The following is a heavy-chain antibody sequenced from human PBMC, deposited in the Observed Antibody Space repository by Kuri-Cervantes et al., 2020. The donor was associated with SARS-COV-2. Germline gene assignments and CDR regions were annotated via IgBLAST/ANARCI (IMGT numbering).Heavy chain of an antibody. J-gene: IGHJ4*02. CDR1: GFTFSSYA. V-gene: IGHV3-23*01. D-gene: IGHD2-15*01. Sequence: GESLKISCAASGFTFSSYAMSWVRQAPGKGLEWVSAIRGSGGSTYYADSVKGRFTISRDNSKNTLYLQMNSLRAEDTAVYYCAKILTPGYCSGGSCYLGDYWGQGTLVTVSS. CDR2: IRGSGGST. CDR3: AKILTPGYCSGGSCYLGDY.